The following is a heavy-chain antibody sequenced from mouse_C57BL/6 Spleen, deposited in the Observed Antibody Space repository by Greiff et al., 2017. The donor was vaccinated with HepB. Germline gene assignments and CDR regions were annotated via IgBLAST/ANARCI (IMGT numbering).Heavy chain of an antibody. J-gene: IGHJ3*01. V-gene: IGHV2-2*01. CDR2: IWSGGST. CDR1: GFSLTSYG. Sequence: QVQLKESGPGLVQPSQSLSITCTVSGFSLTSYGVHWVRQSPGKGLEWLGVIWSGGSTDYNAAFIARMSISKDNSKSQGVFKMNSLQADDTAIYYCARDYDYDVRFFAYWGQGTLVTVSA. D-gene: IGHD2-4*01. CDR3: ARDYDYDVRFFAY.